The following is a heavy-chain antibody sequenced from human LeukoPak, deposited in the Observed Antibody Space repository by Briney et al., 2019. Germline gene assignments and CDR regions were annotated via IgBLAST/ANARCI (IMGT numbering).Heavy chain of an antibody. CDR3: AREAPRGYSYGPSGLVYFDY. Sequence: YPSETLSLTCTVSGGSIRSYSWSWIRQPPGSGLEWIGYIHHSRSTNYNPSLKSRVTISVDTSKNQFSLKLSSVTAADTAVYYCAREAPRGYSYGPSGLVYFDYWGQGTLVTVSS. V-gene: IGHV4-59*01. J-gene: IGHJ4*02. D-gene: IGHD5-18*01. CDR2: IHHSRST. CDR1: GGSIRSYS.